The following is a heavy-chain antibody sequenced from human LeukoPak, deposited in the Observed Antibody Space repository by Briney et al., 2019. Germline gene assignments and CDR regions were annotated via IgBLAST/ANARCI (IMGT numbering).Heavy chain of an antibody. CDR1: GFTFSSYW. CDR3: ARDPDPVYYDSSGYYDHWFDP. CDR2: IKQDGSEK. V-gene: IGHV3-7*01. D-gene: IGHD3-22*01. J-gene: IGHJ5*02. Sequence: GGSLRLSCAASGFTFSSYWMSWVRQAPGKGLEWVANIKQDGSEKYYVDSVKGRFTISRDNAKNSLYLQMNSLRAEDTAVYYCARDPDPVYYDSSGYYDHWFDPWGQGTLVTVSS.